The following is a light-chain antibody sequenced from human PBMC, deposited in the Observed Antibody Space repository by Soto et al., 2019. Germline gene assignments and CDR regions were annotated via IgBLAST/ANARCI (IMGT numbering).Light chain of an antibody. CDR1: SSDVGDYKY. Sequence: QSALTQPRSVSGSPGQSVTISCTGTSSDVGDYKYVSWYRQDPGKAPKIIIYDVSERPSGVPDRFSGSKSGNTVSLTISGLQAEDESDYYCCSYAGSYSYVFGTGTKLTVL. CDR2: DVS. CDR3: CSYAGSYSYV. V-gene: IGLV2-11*01. J-gene: IGLJ1*01.